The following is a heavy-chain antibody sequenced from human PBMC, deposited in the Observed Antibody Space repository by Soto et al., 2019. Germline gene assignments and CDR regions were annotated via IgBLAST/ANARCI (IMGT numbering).Heavy chain of an antibody. CDR3: ARDIPQWELQPVS. CDR2: IKQDGNEK. CDR1: GFTFSSYW. Sequence: VGSLRLSCVASGFTFSSYWMSWVRQAPGKGLEWVANIKQDGNEKYYVDSVKGRFTISRDNAKNSLYLQMNSLRAEDTAVYYCARDIPQWELQPVSWCPGALLTVST. D-gene: IGHD1-26*01. V-gene: IGHV3-7*01. J-gene: IGHJ4*02.